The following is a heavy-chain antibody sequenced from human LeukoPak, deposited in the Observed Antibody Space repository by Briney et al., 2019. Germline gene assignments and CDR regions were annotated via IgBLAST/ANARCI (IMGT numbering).Heavy chain of an antibody. V-gene: IGHV4-59*05. CDR3: ARHRPILADFDY. CDR1: GGSISSHY. CDR2: IYYSGST. J-gene: IGHJ4*02. Sequence: SETLSLTCTVSGGSISSHYWSWIRQPAGKGLEWIGSIYYSGSTYYNPSLKSRVTISVDTSKNQFSLKLSSVTAADTAVYYCARHRPILADFDYWGQGILVIVSS.